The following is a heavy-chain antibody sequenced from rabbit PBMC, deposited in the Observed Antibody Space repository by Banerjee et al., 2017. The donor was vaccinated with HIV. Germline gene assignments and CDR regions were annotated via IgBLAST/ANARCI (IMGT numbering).Heavy chain of an antibody. Sequence: QEQLEESGGDLVKPEGSLTLTCTASGFSFSSGYDMCWVRQAPGKGLEWIGYIDPVFGSTYYASWVNGRFTISSHNAQNTLYLQLNSLTAADTATYFCVRFPAGYAGYGYVTNNLWGPGTLVTVS. D-gene: IGHD6-1*01. CDR1: GFSFSSGYD. CDR2: IDPVFGST. CDR3: VRFPAGYAGYGYVTNNL. J-gene: IGHJ4*01. V-gene: IGHV1S45*01.